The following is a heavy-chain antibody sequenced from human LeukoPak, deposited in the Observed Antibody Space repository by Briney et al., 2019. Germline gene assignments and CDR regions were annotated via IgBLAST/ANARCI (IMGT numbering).Heavy chain of an antibody. V-gene: IGHV3-21*01. CDR3: ARDLAARPFYYYYYMEL. Sequence: PGGSLRLSCAASGFTFSSYSMNWVRQAPGKGLEWVSSISSSSSYIYHADSVKGRFTISRDNAKNSLYLQLNSLRAEDTAVYYCARDLAARPFYYYYYMELWGKGTTVPVSS. J-gene: IGHJ6*03. CDR2: ISSSSSYI. CDR1: GFTFSSYS. D-gene: IGHD6-6*01.